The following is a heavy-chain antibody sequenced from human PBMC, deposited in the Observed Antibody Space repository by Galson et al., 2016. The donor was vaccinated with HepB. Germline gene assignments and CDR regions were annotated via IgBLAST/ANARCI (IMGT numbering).Heavy chain of an antibody. J-gene: IGHJ4*02. V-gene: IGHV3-21*01. CDR3: ARGPPADVNIESTKGVDY. Sequence: GLEWVSSINSRSTHRSHADSVKGRFTMSRDNAKNSLILQMNSLRLEDTAVYYCARGPPADVNIESTKGVDYWGQGTLVTVSS. D-gene: IGHD5/OR15-5a*01. CDR2: INSRSTHR.